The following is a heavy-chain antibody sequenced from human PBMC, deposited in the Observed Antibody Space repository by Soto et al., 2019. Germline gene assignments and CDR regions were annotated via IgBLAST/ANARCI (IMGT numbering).Heavy chain of an antibody. D-gene: IGHD3-16*01. CDR2: ISGSVGST. CDR1: GFTFNGNA. CDR3: AKGGQMSY. Sequence: EVQLLESGGGLVQPGGSLRLSCAASGFTFNGNAMTWVRQAPGKGLEWVSSISGSVGSTYYADSVKGRFTISRDNSRSTLYLQMTSLRAEDTALYYCAKGGQMSYWGQGTLVTVSS. J-gene: IGHJ4*02. V-gene: IGHV3-23*01.